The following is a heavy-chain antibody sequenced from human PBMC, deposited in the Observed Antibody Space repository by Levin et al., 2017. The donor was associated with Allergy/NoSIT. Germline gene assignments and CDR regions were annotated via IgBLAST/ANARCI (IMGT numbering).Heavy chain of an antibody. Sequence: SCAASGFTFSSHWMSWVRQAPGKGLEWVANINQGGSEKYYVDSVKGRFTTSRDNAKNSLYLQMNSLRAEDTAVYYCARDGVDAGVYFDYWGQGTLVTVSS. V-gene: IGHV3-7*01. CDR3: ARDGVDAGVYFDY. CDR2: INQGGSEK. D-gene: IGHD2-15*01. CDR1: GFTFSSHW. J-gene: IGHJ4*02.